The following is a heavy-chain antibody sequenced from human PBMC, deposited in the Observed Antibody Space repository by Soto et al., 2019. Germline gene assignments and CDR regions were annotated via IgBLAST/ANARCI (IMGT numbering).Heavy chain of an antibody. CDR3: ARCPQPPDTADPYAVDV. CDR2: IVPSVDTT. D-gene: IGHD5-18*01. CDR1: GGTFSRSG. V-gene: IGHV1-69*18. Sequence: QVQLVQSGTEVKKPGASVKVSCKASGGTFSRSGFHWVRQAPGQGLEWMGMIVPSVDTTNYAQKFQARVTISADQFTSTVYMELRSLRSEDAAVYYCARCPQPPDTADPYAVDVWGQGTRVIVSS. J-gene: IGHJ6*02.